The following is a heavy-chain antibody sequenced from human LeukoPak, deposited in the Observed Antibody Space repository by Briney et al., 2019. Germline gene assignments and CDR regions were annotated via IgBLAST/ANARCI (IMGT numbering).Heavy chain of an antibody. CDR3: AREVRGVIHGRYYYYYMDV. Sequence: SETLSLTCTVSGYSISSGYYWGWIRQPPGKGLEWIGSIYHSGSTYYNPSLKSRVTISVDTSKNQFSLRLTSVTAADTAVYYCAREVRGVIHGRYYYYYMDVWGKGTTVTVSS. J-gene: IGHJ6*03. D-gene: IGHD3-10*01. V-gene: IGHV4-38-2*02. CDR2: IYHSGST. CDR1: GYSISSGYY.